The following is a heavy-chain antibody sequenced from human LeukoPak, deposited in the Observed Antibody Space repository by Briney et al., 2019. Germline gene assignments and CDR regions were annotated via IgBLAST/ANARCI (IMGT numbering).Heavy chain of an antibody. J-gene: IGHJ4*02. CDR3: ARDGRLGGENAGY. D-gene: IGHD2-21*01. V-gene: IGHV1-2*02. Sequence: ASVEVSCKASGYTFTGYYIHWVRQAPGQGLEWMGWINPNSGGTNYAQKLQGRVTMTTDTSTSTAYMELRSLRSDDTAVYYCARDGRLGGENAGYWGQGTLVTVSS. CDR2: INPNSGGT. CDR1: GYTFTGYY.